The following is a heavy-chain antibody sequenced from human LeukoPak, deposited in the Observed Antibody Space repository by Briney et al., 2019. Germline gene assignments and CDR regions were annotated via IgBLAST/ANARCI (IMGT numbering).Heavy chain of an antibody. V-gene: IGHV3-7*01. D-gene: IGHD6-19*01. CDR1: GFTFSTSW. CDR2: INEDGSEK. Sequence: GGSLRLSCAASGFTFSTSWMNWVRQAPGKGLEWVASINEDGSEKYYVDSVKGRLTVSRDNAKNSLYLQMNSLRGEDTAVYYCTRDSGRFRLDYWGQGTLVTVSS. J-gene: IGHJ4*02. CDR3: TRDSGRFRLDY.